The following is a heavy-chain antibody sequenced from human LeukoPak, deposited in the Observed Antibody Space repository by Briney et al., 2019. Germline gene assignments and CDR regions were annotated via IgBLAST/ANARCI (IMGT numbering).Heavy chain of an antibody. Sequence: GGSLRLSCAASEFSVGSDYMTWVRQAPGKGLEWVSYISSSSSTIYYADSVKGRFTISRDNAKNSLFVQMNSLRAEDTAIYYCARDSPPDYWGQGTLVTVSS. J-gene: IGHJ4*02. CDR2: ISSSSSTI. CDR1: EFSVGSDY. CDR3: ARDSPPDY. V-gene: IGHV3-48*01.